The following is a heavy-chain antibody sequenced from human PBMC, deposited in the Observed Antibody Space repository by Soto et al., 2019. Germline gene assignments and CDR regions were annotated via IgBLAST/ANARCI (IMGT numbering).Heavy chain of an antibody. J-gene: IGHJ6*02. CDR3: ARAEDSGYVITLLSFYNTDV. D-gene: IGHD5-12*01. V-gene: IGHV1-69*12. CDR1: GGTFSSYA. CDR2: IIPIFGTA. Sequence: QVQLVQSGAEVKKPGSSVKVSCKASGGTFSSYAISWVRQAPGQGLEWMGGIIPIFGTANYAQKFQGRVTITADESTSTAYMELSSLRSEDTAVYYCARAEDSGYVITLLSFYNTDVWGQGTTVTVSS.